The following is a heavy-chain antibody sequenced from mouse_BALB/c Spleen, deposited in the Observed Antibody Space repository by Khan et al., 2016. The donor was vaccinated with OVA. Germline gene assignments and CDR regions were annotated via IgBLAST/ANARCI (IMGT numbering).Heavy chain of an antibody. Sequence: EVQLQESGPGLVKPSQSLSLTCTVTGYSITSDYAWNWIRQFPGNKLEWMGYISYSGSTSYTPSLKSRISITRDTSKNQFFLQLNSVTTEDTAPYYWTRGRAYWGQGTLVTVSA. CDR1: GYSITSDYA. J-gene: IGHJ3*01. CDR2: ISYSGST. CDR3: TRGRAY. D-gene: IGHD3-3*01. V-gene: IGHV3-2*02.